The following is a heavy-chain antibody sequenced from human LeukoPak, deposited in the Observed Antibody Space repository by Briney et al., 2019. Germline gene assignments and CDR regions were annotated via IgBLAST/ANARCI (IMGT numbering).Heavy chain of an antibody. CDR1: GGSFSGYY. D-gene: IGHD2-2*01. CDR2: INHSGST. CDR3: ARGPISTSFNWFDP. J-gene: IGHJ5*02. Sequence: SETLSLTCAVYGGSFSGYYWSWIRQPPGKGLEWIGEINHSGSTNYNPSLKSRVTISVDTSKNQFSLKLSSVTAADTAVYYCARGPISTSFNWFDPWGQGTLVTVPS. V-gene: IGHV4-34*01.